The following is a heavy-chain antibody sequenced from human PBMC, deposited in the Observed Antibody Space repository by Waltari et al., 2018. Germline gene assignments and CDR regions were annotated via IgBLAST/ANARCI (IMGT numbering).Heavy chain of an antibody. D-gene: IGHD3-16*02. V-gene: IGHV1-69*06. J-gene: IGHJ4*02. Sequence: RQAPGQGLEWMGRIIPIFGTANYAQKFQGRVTITADKSTSTADMELSSLRSEDTAVYYCASPSGMGGSYRYPFDYWGQGTLVTVSS. CDR2: IIPIFGTA. CDR3: ASPSGMGGSYRYPFDY.